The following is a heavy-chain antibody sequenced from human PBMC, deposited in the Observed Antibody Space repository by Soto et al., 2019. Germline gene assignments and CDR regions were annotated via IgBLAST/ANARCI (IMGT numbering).Heavy chain of an antibody. CDR1: GFTFSSYS. V-gene: IGHV3-48*02. CDR3: ARDKSIRGVCDY. D-gene: IGHD2-21*01. J-gene: IGHJ4*02. Sequence: GGSLRLSCAASGFTFSSYSMNWVRQAPGKGLEWISYISSSSNTIYYADSVKGRFTISRDNAKNSLYLQMSSLRDEDTAVYYCARDKSIRGVCDYWGQGTLVTVSS. CDR2: ISSSSNTI.